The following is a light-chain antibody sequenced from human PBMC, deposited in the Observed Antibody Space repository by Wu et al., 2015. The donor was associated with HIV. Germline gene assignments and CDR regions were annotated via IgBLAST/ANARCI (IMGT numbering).Light chain of an antibody. CDR2: DAS. J-gene: IGKJ4*01. CDR1: QSVSTD. V-gene: IGKV3-11*01. CDR3: QQRGYWGT. Sequence: EIVMRQSPATLSVSPGQRVTLSCRASQSVSTDLAWYQHKPGQAPSLLIYDASTRATGIPARFSGSGSGTDFTLTISSLEPEDFAVYYCQQRGYWGTFGGGTKVETK.